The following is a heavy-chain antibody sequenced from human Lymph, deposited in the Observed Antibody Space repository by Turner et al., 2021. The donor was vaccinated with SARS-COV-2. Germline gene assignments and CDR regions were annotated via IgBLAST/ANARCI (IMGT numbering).Heavy chain of an antibody. J-gene: IGHJ6*02. V-gene: IGHV4-59*08. Sequence: QVQLQESGPGLVKPSETLSLTCTVSGGSISSYYWSWSRQPPGKGLEWIGYIHNSGSTNNNPSLKSRVTISVDTSKNQCSRKLNSVTAADTAVYYCARHGFSGWYGGGMDVWGQGTTVTVSS. CDR1: GGSISSYY. CDR2: IHNSGST. CDR3: ARHGFSGWYGGGMDV. D-gene: IGHD6-19*01.